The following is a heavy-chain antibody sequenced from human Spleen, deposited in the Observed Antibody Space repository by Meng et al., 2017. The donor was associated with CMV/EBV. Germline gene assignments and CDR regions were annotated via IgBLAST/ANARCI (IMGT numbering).Heavy chain of an antibody. V-gene: IGHV3-30*02. Sequence: GGSLRLSCAASGFTFNSYVMTWVRQAPGKGLEWVALIRYDGSNKYYADPVKGRFTISRDNSRNTLYLQMNSLRPEDTAVYYCAKDKLQDVVVVPAATALDYWGQGSLVTVSS. CDR3: AKDKLQDVVVVPAATALDY. D-gene: IGHD2-2*01. CDR1: GFTFNSYV. CDR2: IRYDGSNK. J-gene: IGHJ4*02.